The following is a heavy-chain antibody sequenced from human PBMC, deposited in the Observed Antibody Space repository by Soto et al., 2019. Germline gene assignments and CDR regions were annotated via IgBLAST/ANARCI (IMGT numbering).Heavy chain of an antibody. CDR1: GFTFSTYT. V-gene: IGHV3-48*01. Sequence: PGGSLRLSCAASGFTFSTYTMNWVRQAPGKGLEWVSYISDSSGTTYYADSVKGRFTISRDNGKDSVFLQMNSLRAEDTAVYYCVRDASKLGIRYFDYWGQGALVTVSS. CDR2: ISDSSGTT. D-gene: IGHD3-9*01. J-gene: IGHJ4*02. CDR3: VRDASKLGIRYFDY.